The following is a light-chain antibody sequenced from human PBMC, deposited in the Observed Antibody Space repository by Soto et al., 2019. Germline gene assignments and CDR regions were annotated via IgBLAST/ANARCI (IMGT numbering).Light chain of an antibody. Sequence: QSALTQPASVSGSPGQSITISCTGTSSDVGGYNYVSWYQQHPGKAPKLMIYEVSNRPSGVSNRFSGSTSGNTASLTISGLQAEDEADYYCSSYTSSSTPDVFGTGTKVTVL. J-gene: IGLJ1*01. CDR1: SSDVGGYNY. CDR2: EVS. CDR3: SSYTSSSTPDV. V-gene: IGLV2-14*01.